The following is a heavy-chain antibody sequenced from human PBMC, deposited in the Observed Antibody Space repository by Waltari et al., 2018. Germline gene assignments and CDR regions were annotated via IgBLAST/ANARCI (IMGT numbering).Heavy chain of an antibody. CDR3: ASGGYSGRTYYFDY. V-gene: IGHV3-48*01. Sequence: EVQLVESGGGLVQPGGSLRLSCAASGFTFSSYSMNWVRQAPGKGLWWVSYISSSSSTIYYADSVKCRFTISRDNAKNSLYLQMNSLRAEDTAVYYCASGGYSGRTYYFDYWGQGTLVTVSS. J-gene: IGHJ4*02. D-gene: IGHD3-10*01. CDR1: GFTFSSYS. CDR2: ISSSSSTI.